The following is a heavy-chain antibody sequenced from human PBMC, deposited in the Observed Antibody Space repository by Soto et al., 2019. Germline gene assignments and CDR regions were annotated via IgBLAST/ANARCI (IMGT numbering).Heavy chain of an antibody. D-gene: IGHD5-12*01. CDR3: ARVSGGYVPN. V-gene: IGHV4-59*01. CDR2: IFYSGST. J-gene: IGHJ4*02. Sequence: SETLSLTCTVSGGSISSYYWSWIRQPPGKGLEWIGYIFYSGSTNYNPSLKSRVTISVDTSKNQFSLKLSSVTAADTAVYYCARVSGGYVPNWGQGTLVTVSS. CDR1: GGSISSYY.